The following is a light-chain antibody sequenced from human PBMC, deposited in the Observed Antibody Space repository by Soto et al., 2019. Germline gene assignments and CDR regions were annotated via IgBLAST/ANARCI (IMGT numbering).Light chain of an antibody. Sequence: EVVVTQSPATLSVSPGERATLSCRASQSISDTLAWYQQKPGQAPRLLIYGASNRATGIPDRFSGSGSGTDFTLTISRLEPEDFAVYYCQQYGSSPPITFGQGTRLEI. CDR1: QSISDT. CDR3: QQYGSSPPIT. CDR2: GAS. V-gene: IGKV3-20*01. J-gene: IGKJ5*01.